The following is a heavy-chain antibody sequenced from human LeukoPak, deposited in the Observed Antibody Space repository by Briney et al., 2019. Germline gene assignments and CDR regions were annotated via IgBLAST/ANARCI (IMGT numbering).Heavy chain of an antibody. CDR1: GYTFPGDY. Sequence: ASVRVSFMSSGYTFPGDYMHGLRQAPGQGLEWMGWINPNSGGTKCAQKFQGRVTVTRDTSINTVYLDLGSLRPDDTAVYYCARGFGSTSFCYWGPATLVTVSS. J-gene: IGHJ4*02. CDR2: INPNSGGT. CDR3: ARGFGSTSFCY. D-gene: IGHD6-6*01. V-gene: IGHV1-2*02.